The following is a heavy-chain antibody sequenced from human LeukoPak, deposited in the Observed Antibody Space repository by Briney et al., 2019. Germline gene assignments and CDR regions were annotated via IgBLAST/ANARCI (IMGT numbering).Heavy chain of an antibody. D-gene: IGHD4-11*01. J-gene: IGHJ5*02. CDR1: GGSIRRSY. Sequence: SETLSHTCTVSGGSIRRSYWSWIRQPPGRGLEWIGYFYLSGSNYNPSLKSRVTMSLDTSKNQFSLRLSPVTAADTAVYYCARGGPTGALDDNWFDPWGQGTLVTVSS. CDR3: ARGGPTGALDDNWFDP. V-gene: IGHV4-4*09. CDR2: FYLSGS.